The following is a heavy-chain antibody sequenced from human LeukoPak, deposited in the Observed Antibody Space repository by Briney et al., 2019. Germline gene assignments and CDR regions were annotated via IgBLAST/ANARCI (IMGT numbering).Heavy chain of an antibody. D-gene: IGHD2-15*01. CDR3: ARFRGYCSGSSCYVDAFDI. CDR1: GAFISNYY. Sequence: SETLSLTCSVSGAFISNYYWTWIRQPPGRGLEWIGYTYYSGSTNYNPSLKSRVTISVDTSKNQFSLKLSSVTAADTAVYYCARFRGYCSGSSCYVDAFDIWGQGTMVTVSS. V-gene: IGHV4-59*01. CDR2: TYYSGST. J-gene: IGHJ3*02.